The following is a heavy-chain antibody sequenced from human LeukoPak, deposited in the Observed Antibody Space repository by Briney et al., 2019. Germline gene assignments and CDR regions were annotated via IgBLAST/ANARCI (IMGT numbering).Heavy chain of an antibody. J-gene: IGHJ4*02. D-gene: IGHD6-13*01. CDR1: GGSFSGYY. Sequence: SETLSLTCAVYGGSFSGYYWSWIRQPPGKGLEWIGEINHSGSTNYNPSLKSRVTISVDTSKNQFSLKLSSVTAADTAIYYCAGASSWYVFDSWGQGTLVTVSS. CDR2: INHSGST. V-gene: IGHV4-34*01. CDR3: AGASSWYVFDS.